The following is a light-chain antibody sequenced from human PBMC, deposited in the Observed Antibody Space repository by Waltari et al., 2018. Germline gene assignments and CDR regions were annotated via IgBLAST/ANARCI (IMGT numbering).Light chain of an antibody. V-gene: IGKV2-30*01. CDR3: MQGTPLFT. J-gene: IGKJ2*01. CDR1: HSLVFSDGKTY. Sequence: DVVMTQSPLSLSVTLGQPASISCKSSHSLVFSDGKTYLNWFQQRPGQSPRRLIYKVSNRDTEVPDRFSGSGSGIDFTLRISRVEADDVGVYYCMQGTPLFTFGPGTKLEIK. CDR2: KVS.